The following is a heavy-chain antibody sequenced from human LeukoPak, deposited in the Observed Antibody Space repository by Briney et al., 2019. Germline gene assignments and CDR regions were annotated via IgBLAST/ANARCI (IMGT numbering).Heavy chain of an antibody. CDR3: ARDNGIWPFDC. CDR1: GFTFSNYW. Sequence: GGSLRLSCAASGFTFSNYWMSWVRQAPGKGLEWVANIKQDGSEKYYVDSVKGRFTISRDNAKNSLYLQMNSLRAEDTAVYYCARDNGIWPFDCWGQGTLVTVSS. J-gene: IGHJ4*02. V-gene: IGHV3-7*03. CDR2: IKQDGSEK.